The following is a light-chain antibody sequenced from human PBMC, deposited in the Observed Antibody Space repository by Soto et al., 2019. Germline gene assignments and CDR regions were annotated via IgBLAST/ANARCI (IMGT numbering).Light chain of an antibody. CDR2: EVS. Sequence: QSALTQPPSASGSPGQSVTISCTGTISDVGGYNYVSWYQQHPGKAPKLMIYEVSKRPSGVPDRFSGSKSGNTASLTVSGLQAEDEADYYCSSYAGSNNYVLGTGTKVTVL. V-gene: IGLV2-8*01. CDR3: SSYAGSNNYV. CDR1: ISDVGGYNY. J-gene: IGLJ1*01.